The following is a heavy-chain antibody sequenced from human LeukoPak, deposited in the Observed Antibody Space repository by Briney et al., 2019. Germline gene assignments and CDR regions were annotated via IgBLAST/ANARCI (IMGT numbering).Heavy chain of an antibody. Sequence: GGSLRLSCAASGFTFSSYAMSWVRQAPGKGLEWVAVISYDGSNKYYADSVKGRFTISRDNSKNTLYLQMNSLRAEDTAVYYCAKDYYDSSAPGDYWGQGTLVTVSS. CDR3: AKDYYDSSAPGDY. D-gene: IGHD3-22*01. CDR2: ISYDGSNK. V-gene: IGHV3-30*18. J-gene: IGHJ4*02. CDR1: GFTFSSYA.